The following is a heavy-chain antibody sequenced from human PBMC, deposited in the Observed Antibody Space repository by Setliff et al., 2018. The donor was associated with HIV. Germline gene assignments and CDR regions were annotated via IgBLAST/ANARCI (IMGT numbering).Heavy chain of an antibody. V-gene: IGHV4-38-2*01. J-gene: IGHJ6*03. CDR2: AIHSGIT. CDR3: ARVSITYWYSIPTFYYYYMDV. Sequence: LSLTCDVSGFSISSRYYWGWIRQPPGKGLEWIGEAIHSGITYNPSLRSRVTISLDTSKKQFSLRLTSVTAADTAVYYCARVSITYWYSIPTFYYYYMDVWGKGTKVTVSS. D-gene: IGHD2-15*01. CDR1: GFSISSRYY.